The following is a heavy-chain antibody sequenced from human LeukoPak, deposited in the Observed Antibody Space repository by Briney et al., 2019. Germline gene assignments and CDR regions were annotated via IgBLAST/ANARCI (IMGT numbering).Heavy chain of an antibody. CDR3: ARHYYDSSGYPFDY. Sequence: SETLSLTCTASGGSISSSSYYWGWIRQPPGKGLEWIGSIYYSGSTYYNPSLKSRVTISVDTSKNQFSLKLSSVTAADTAVYYCARHYYDSSGYPFDYWGQGTLVTVSS. V-gene: IGHV4-39*01. J-gene: IGHJ4*02. CDR2: IYYSGST. D-gene: IGHD3-22*01. CDR1: GGSISSSSYY.